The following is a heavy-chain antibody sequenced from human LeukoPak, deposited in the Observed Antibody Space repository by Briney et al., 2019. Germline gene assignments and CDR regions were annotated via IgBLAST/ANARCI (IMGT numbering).Heavy chain of an antibody. V-gene: IGHV3-33*06. J-gene: IGHJ4*02. CDR1: GFTFSTYG. CDR3: AKDTGWSLPDY. CDR2: IWHDGSNQ. Sequence: PGGSLRLSCAVSGFTFSTYGMHWVRQAPGKGPEWVAVIWHDGSNQYYADSVKGRFTISRDNSKNTLYLQMNSLRAEDTAVYYCAKDTGWSLPDYWGQGTLVTVSS. D-gene: IGHD6-19*01.